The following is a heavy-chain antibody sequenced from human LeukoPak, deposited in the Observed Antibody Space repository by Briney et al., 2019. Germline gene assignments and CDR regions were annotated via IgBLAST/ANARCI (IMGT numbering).Heavy chain of an antibody. Sequence: PSETLSLTCAVYGGSFSGYYWSWIRQPPGKGLEWIGSIYYSGSTYYNPSLKSRVTISVDTSKNQFSLKLSSVTAADTAVYYCARHVSRRDGYKSDYWGQGTLVTVSS. CDR3: ARHVSRRDGYKSDY. V-gene: IGHV4-34*01. CDR2: IYYSGST. J-gene: IGHJ4*02. CDR1: GGSFSGYY. D-gene: IGHD5-24*01.